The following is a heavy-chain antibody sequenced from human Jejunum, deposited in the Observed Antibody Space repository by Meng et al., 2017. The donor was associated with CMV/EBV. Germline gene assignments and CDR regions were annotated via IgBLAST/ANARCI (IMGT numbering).Heavy chain of an antibody. J-gene: IGHJ4*02. CDR3: ATPPRNYNSNWYTYSFAY. CDR2: ISSSGDNT. V-gene: IGHV3-23*01. Sequence: FSNYAMTWVRQPPGKGLEWVSGISSSGDNTNYADSVKGRFTISRDNSQNTLDLQMNSLRAEDTAVYYCATPPRNYNSNWYTYSFAYWGQGTLVTVSS. D-gene: IGHD6-13*01. CDR1: FSNYA.